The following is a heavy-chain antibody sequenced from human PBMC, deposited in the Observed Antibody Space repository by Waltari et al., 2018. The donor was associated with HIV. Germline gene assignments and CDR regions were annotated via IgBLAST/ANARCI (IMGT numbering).Heavy chain of an antibody. J-gene: IGHJ4*02. CDR2: LTEGIPRP. CDR1: GFSVSNYA. D-gene: IGHD2-15*01. V-gene: IGHV3-23*01. Sequence: EVLLLESGGGLVQPGGSLRLSCAVSGFSVSNYAMCWVRQAPGMGLDWVGYLTEGIPRPHVADSVKDRFTFSRDNSKNTLYLQMSDLRAEDTAINCCARGGGGYHGFWGQGTLVTVSS. CDR3: ARGGGGYHGF.